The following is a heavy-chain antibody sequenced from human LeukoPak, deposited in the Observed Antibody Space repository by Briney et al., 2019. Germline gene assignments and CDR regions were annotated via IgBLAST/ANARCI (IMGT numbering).Heavy chain of an antibody. CDR2: ISYDGSNK. CDR1: GFTFSSYA. Sequence: PGRSLRLSCAASGFTFSSYAMHWVRQAPGKGLEWVAVISYDGSNKYYADSVKGRFTISRDNSKNTLYLQMNSLRAEDTAVYYCARAQRPGIAVAGTDYWGQGTPVTVSS. J-gene: IGHJ4*02. CDR3: ARAQRPGIAVAGTDY. V-gene: IGHV3-30*04. D-gene: IGHD6-19*01.